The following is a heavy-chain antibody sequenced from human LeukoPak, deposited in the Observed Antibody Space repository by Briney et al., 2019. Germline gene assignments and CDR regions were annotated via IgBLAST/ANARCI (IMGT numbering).Heavy chain of an antibody. V-gene: IGHV1-2*02. CDR2: INPNSGGT. CDR1: GYTFTGYY. Sequence: ASVKVSCKASGYTFTGYYMHWVRQAPGQGLEWMGWINPNSGGTNYAQKFQGRVTMTRDTSISTAYMELSRLRSDDTAVYYCARAIAAAGPTFDYWGQGTLVTVSS. J-gene: IGHJ4*02. CDR3: ARAIAAAGPTFDY. D-gene: IGHD6-13*01.